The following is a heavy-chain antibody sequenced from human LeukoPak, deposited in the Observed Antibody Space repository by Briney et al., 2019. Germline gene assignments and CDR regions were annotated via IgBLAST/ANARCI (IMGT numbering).Heavy chain of an antibody. Sequence: GGSLRLSCAASGFTFSNAWMTWVRQAPGKGLEWVGRIKTKTDGGTTDYATAVKDRFTISRDDSKNTLYLQMTSLRPDDTAVYYCTSTLGYWGQGTLVTVSS. CDR1: GFTFSNAW. CDR3: TSTLGY. V-gene: IGHV3-15*01. D-gene: IGHD7-27*01. CDR2: IKTKTDGGTT. J-gene: IGHJ4*02.